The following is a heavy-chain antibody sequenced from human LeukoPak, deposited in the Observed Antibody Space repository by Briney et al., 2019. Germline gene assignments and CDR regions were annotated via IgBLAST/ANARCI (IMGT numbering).Heavy chain of an antibody. V-gene: IGHV1-2*02. CDR1: GYTFTGYY. J-gene: IGHJ4*02. CDR3: ARSGAGYCSGGSCYTNQGYYFDY. D-gene: IGHD2-15*01. Sequence: ASVKVSCKASGYTFTGYYMHWVRQAPGQGLEWMGWINPNSGGTNYAQKFQGRVTITRNTSISTAYMELSSLRSEDTAVYYCARSGAGYCSGGSCYTNQGYYFDYWGQGTLVTVS. CDR2: INPNSGGT.